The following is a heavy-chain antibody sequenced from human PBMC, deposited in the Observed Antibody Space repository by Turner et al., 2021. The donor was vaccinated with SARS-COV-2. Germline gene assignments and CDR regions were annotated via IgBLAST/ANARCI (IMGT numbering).Heavy chain of an antibody. J-gene: IGHJ5*02. CDR3: ARETREARFDP. V-gene: IGHV3-53*01. D-gene: IGHD1-26*01. CDR2: IYSGGST. Sequence: EVQLVESGGGLIQPGGSLRLPCAASGFTVSSNYMNWVRQAPGKGLEWVSIIYSGGSTYYADSVKGRFTISRDNSKNTLFLQMNSLRAEDTAVYYCARETREARFDPWGQGTLVTVSS. CDR1: GFTVSSNY.